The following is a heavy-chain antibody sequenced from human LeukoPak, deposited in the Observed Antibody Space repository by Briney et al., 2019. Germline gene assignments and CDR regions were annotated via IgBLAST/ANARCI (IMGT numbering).Heavy chain of an antibody. Sequence: SETLSLTCTVSGGSISSTTYYWAWIRQPPGKGLEWIGGIDHSGSTYYNASLKSRVTISIDTSKNHFSLKLNSVTAADTAVFYCARGGLWIYYFDYWGQGTLVTVSS. D-gene: IGHD1-1*01. CDR1: GGSISSTTYY. J-gene: IGHJ4*02. CDR3: ARGGLWIYYFDY. V-gene: IGHV4-39*02. CDR2: IDHSGST.